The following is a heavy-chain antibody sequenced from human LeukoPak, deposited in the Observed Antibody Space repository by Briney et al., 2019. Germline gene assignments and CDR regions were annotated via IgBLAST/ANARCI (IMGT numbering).Heavy chain of an antibody. Sequence: GGSLRLSCAASGFTFSSYAMSWVRQAPGKGLEWVSAISGSGGRTYYADSVKGRFTISKDNSKNTLYLQMNSLRAEDTAVYYCAKDPTLGSWTDYWGQGTLVTVSS. CDR2: ISGSGGRT. CDR1: GFTFSSYA. D-gene: IGHD6-13*01. J-gene: IGHJ4*02. V-gene: IGHV3-23*01. CDR3: AKDPTLGSWTDY.